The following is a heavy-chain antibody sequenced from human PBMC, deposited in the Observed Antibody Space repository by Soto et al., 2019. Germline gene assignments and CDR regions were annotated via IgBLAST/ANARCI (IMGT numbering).Heavy chain of an antibody. CDR2: IIPIFGTA. Sequence: ASVKVSCKASGGTFSSYAISWVRQAPGQGLEWMGGIIPIFGTANYAQKFQGRVTITADESTSTAYMELSSLRSEDTAVYYCASGIADYYYYYGMDVWGQGTTVTVSS. J-gene: IGHJ6*02. CDR1: GGTFSSYA. CDR3: ASGIADYYYYYGMDV. V-gene: IGHV1-69*13. D-gene: IGHD6-13*01.